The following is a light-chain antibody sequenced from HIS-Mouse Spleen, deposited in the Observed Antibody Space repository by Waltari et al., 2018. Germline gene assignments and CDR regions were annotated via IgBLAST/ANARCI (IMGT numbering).Light chain of an antibody. CDR2: EDS. J-gene: IGLJ2*01. V-gene: IGLV3-10*01. Sequence: SYELTQPPSVSVSPGQTARITSSGDALPKKYAQLYQPKSGQAPVMVIYEDSKRPSGIPERFSGSSSGTMATLTISGAQVEDEADYYCYSTDSSGNHRVFGGGTKLTVL. CDR1: ALPKKY. CDR3: YSTDSSGNHRV.